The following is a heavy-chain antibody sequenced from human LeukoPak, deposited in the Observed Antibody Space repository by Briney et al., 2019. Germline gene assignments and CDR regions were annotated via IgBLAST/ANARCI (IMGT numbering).Heavy chain of an antibody. CDR1: GFTFSSYA. CDR3: ARGTTYYYDSSGYIGWAFDI. Sequence: GGSLRLSCAASGFTFSSYAMHWVRQAPGKGLEWVAVISYDGSNKYYADSVKGRFTISRDNSKNTLYLQMNSLRAEDTAVYYRARGTTYYYDSSGYIGWAFDIWGQGTMVTVSS. D-gene: IGHD3-22*01. J-gene: IGHJ3*02. CDR2: ISYDGSNK. V-gene: IGHV3-30-3*01.